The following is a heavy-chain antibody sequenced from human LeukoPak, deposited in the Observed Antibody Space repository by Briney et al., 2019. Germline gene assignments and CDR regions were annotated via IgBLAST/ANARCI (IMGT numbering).Heavy chain of an antibody. CDR2: ISAYNGNT. V-gene: IGHV1-18*01. D-gene: IGHD6-13*01. CDR1: VYTFTSYG. Sequence: PGASVNVSCQASVYTFTSYGISWVRQAPGQGLEWMGWISAYNGNTNYAQKLQGRVTMNTDTSTSTAYMELRSLRSDDTAVYYCARVCEEIAAAGSPLDYWGQGTLVTVSS. J-gene: IGHJ4*02. CDR3: ARVCEEIAAAGSPLDY.